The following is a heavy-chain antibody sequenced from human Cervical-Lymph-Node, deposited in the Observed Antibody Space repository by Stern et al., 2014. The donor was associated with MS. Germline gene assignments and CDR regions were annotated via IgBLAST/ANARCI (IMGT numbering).Heavy chain of an antibody. Sequence: VQLVESGGGVVQPGRSLRLSCAASGFPFSRTGMHWVRQAPGKGLEWVAVIWYDGSNDKYVDSVKGRFTISRDNSKNTLYLQMNSLKTEDTAVYYCTTLDRSYPYYYYGMDVWGQGTTVTVSS. J-gene: IGHJ6*02. D-gene: IGHD1-26*01. V-gene: IGHV3-33*03. CDR2: IWYDGSND. CDR3: TTLDRSYPYYYYGMDV. CDR1: GFPFSRTG.